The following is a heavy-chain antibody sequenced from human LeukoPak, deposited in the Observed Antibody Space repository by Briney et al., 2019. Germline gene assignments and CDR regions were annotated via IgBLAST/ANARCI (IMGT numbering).Heavy chain of an antibody. CDR1: GFTLSSYT. CDR2: IKQDGREI. CDR3: ARILWSAELYYYYMDV. J-gene: IGHJ6*03. V-gene: IGHV3-7*01. D-gene: IGHD3-10*01. Sequence: GGSLRLSCAVPGFTLSSYTINWVRQAPGKGLEWVANIKQDGREIHYVDSVKGRFTISRDNAENSLYLQMNSLRAEDTAVYYCARILWSAELYYYYMDVWGKGTTVTISS.